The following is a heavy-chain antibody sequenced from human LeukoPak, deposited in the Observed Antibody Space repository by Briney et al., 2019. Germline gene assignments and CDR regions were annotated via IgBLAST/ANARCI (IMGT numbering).Heavy chain of an antibody. CDR1: GFSFVGYA. Sequence: GGSLRLSCAVSGFSFVGYAMTWVRPAPGKGLAWVSTVSGDGGNKNYAGSVQGRFTISRDSSKNTLTLQMNSLRAEDTAVYYCAKNRGYSTASLYMDVWGKGTTVTVSS. V-gene: IGHV3-23*01. CDR2: VSGDGGNK. CDR3: AKNRGYSTASLYMDV. D-gene: IGHD6-13*01. J-gene: IGHJ6*03.